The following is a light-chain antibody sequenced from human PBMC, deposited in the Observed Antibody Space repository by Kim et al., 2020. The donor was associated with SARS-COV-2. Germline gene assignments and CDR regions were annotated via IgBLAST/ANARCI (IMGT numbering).Light chain of an antibody. V-gene: IGKV3-15*01. CDR3: QQYNDWHT. CDR2: GAS. Sequence: SVSPGERAPLSCRASQSVSNNLAWYQHKPGQAPRLLIYGASTRATGIPARFSGSGSGAEFTLTISSLQSEDFAVYYCQQYNDWHTFGQGTKVDIK. CDR1: QSVSNN. J-gene: IGKJ2*01.